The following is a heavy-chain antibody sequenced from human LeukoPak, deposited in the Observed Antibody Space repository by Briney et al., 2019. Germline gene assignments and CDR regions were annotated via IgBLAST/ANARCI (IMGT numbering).Heavy chain of an antibody. CDR3: AEGAVVAATY. J-gene: IGHJ4*02. Sequence: SETLSLTCTVSGGSISSYYWSWIRQPPGKGLEWIGYIYYSGSTNYNPSLKSRVTISVDTSKNQFSLKLSSVTAADTAVHYCAEGAVVAATYWGQGTLVTVSS. V-gene: IGHV4-59*01. CDR2: IYYSGST. CDR1: GGSISSYY. D-gene: IGHD2-15*01.